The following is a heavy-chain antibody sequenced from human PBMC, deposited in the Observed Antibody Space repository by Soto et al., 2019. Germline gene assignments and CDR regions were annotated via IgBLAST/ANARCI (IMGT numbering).Heavy chain of an antibody. CDR3: ARSGAYCTSITCLFDAF. CDR1: GYTFTSYG. D-gene: IGHD1-26*01. Sequence: QAQLVQSGAEVKKPGASVKVSCRASGYTFTSYGYAWVRQAPGQGLEWMGRISAYNGDTNYPQKFLDSVTLTTDTSTTTVYMELRNLGSDDTAIYYCARSGAYCTSITCLFDAFWGLGTLVTVSS. CDR2: ISAYNGDT. V-gene: IGHV1-18*01. J-gene: IGHJ4*02.